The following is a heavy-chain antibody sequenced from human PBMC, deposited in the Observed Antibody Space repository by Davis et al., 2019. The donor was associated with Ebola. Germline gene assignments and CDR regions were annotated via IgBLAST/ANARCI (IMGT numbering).Heavy chain of an antibody. J-gene: IGHJ6*02. Sequence: GESLKISCAASGFTFSSYWMHWVRQAPGKGLVWVSRINSDGSSTSYADSVKGRFTISRDNAKNTLYLQMNSLRAEDTAVYYCARVYAGDGYKTAPGPHYGMDVWGQGTTVTVSS. V-gene: IGHV3-74*01. CDR2: INSDGSST. D-gene: IGHD5-24*01. CDR3: ARVYAGDGYKTAPGPHYGMDV. CDR1: GFTFSSYW.